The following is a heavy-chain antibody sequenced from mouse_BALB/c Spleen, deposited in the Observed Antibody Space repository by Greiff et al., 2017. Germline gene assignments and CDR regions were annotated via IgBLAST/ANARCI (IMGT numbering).Heavy chain of an antibody. D-gene: IGHD4-1*01. CDR2: IYPYNGGT. Sequence: EVKLQESGPELVKPGASVKISCKASGYTFTDYNMHWVKQSHGKSLEWIGYIYPYNGGTGYNQKFKSKATLTVDNSSSTAYMELRSLTSEDSAVYYCARSGTGTGDFDYWGQGTTLTVSS. J-gene: IGHJ2*01. V-gene: IGHV1S29*02. CDR1: GYTFTDYN. CDR3: ARSGTGTGDFDY.